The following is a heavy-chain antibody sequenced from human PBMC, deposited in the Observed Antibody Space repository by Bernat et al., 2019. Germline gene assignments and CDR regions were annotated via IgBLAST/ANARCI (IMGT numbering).Heavy chain of an antibody. CDR2: IWYDGSKK. CDR1: GYTFSSYG. D-gene: IGHD4-17*01. J-gene: IGHJ4*02. Sequence: QVQLVESGGGVVQPGRSLRLSCAASGYTFSSYGMHWVRQSPGRGLEWVAVIWYDGSKKYYADSVEGRFTISRDDSKNTLYLQMNSLRAEDTAVYYCARDPSAVTNYFYFDYWGQGVLVTVSS. V-gene: IGHV3-33*01. CDR3: ARDPSAVTNYFYFDY.